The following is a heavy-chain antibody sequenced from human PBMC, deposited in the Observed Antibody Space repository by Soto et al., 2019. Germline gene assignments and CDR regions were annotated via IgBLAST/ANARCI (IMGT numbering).Heavy chain of an antibody. Sequence: GGSLRLSCAASGFTFSSYAMGWVRQGPGKGLEWVAVVSIGGSTHYADSVRGRFTISRDNSKNTLSLQMNSLTAEDTAVYFCAKRRGAGGHFDYWGQGALITVSS. CDR2: VSIGGST. CDR1: GFTFSSYA. J-gene: IGHJ4*02. D-gene: IGHD2-15*01. V-gene: IGHV3-23*01. CDR3: AKRRGAGGHFDY.